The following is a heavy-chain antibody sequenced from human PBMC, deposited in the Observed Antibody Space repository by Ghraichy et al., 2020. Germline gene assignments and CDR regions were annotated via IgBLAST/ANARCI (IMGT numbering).Heavy chain of an antibody. D-gene: IGHD5-24*01. CDR3: ARRGYLTTIRDWFDP. V-gene: IGHV4-39*01. CDR1: GGSVSTSSYY. Sequence: ETLSLTCTVSGGSVSTSSYYWGWIRQPPGKGLEWIGHIYYSGSTYYNPSLKSRVTISVDTSKNQFSLKLSSVTAADTALYYCARRGYLTTIRDWFDPWGQGTPVTVSS. CDR2: IYYSGST. J-gene: IGHJ5*02.